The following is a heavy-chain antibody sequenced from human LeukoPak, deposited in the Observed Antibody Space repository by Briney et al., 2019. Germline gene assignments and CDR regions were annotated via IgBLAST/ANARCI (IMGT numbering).Heavy chain of an antibody. J-gene: IGHJ4*02. Sequence: GASVRVSCKASGYDFTSFGISWVRQAPGQGLEWMGWISGYSGDTKYAQEVQARVTMTIDTSTSTAYMEMTSLRSDDTAVYYCARGQVVGATAGTFDFWGQGTLVTVSS. D-gene: IGHD1-26*01. CDR2: ISGYSGDT. V-gene: IGHV1-18*01. CDR1: GYDFTSFG. CDR3: ARGQVVGATAGTFDF.